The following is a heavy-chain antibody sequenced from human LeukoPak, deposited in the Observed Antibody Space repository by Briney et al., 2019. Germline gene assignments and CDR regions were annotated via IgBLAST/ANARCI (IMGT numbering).Heavy chain of an antibody. J-gene: IGHJ4*02. V-gene: IGHV4-59*01. Sequence: SETLSLTCTVSGGSISSYYWSWIRQPPGKGLEWIGHISYSGNTNYNPSLKSRVTISVDTAKNQFSLKLTSVTAADTAVYYCARYVGAIGAIDYWGQGTLVTVSS. CDR3: ARYVGAIGAIDY. D-gene: IGHD1-26*01. CDR1: GGSISSYY. CDR2: ISYSGNT.